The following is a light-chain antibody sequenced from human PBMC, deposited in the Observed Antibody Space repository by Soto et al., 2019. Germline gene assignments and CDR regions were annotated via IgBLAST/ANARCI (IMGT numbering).Light chain of an antibody. J-gene: IGLJ2*01. CDR2: DVS. Sequence: QSALTQPASVSGSPGQSITISCTGTNSDIGGYNYVSWYQQHPGKAPKLMIYDVSNRPSWVSYRFSGSKSGNTASLTISGRQAEDEADYYCSSYTSRSTLGVFGGGTKLTVL. CDR3: SSYTSRSTLGV. V-gene: IGLV2-14*03. CDR1: NSDIGGYNY.